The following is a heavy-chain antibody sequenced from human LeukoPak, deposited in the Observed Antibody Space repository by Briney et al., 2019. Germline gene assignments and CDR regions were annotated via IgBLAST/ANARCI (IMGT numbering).Heavy chain of an antibody. CDR1: GGSISNYF. J-gene: IGHJ4*02. CDR3: ARRPTGDPKFDY. D-gene: IGHD7-27*01. V-gene: IGHV4-59*08. Sequence: PSETLSLTCSVSGGSISNYFWTWIRQPPGKGLEWIGYIYSSGSPYYNPSLKSRVTISVDTSKNRFSLKLSTVTAADTAVYYCARRPTGDPKFDYWGQGTLVTVSS. CDR2: IYSSGSP.